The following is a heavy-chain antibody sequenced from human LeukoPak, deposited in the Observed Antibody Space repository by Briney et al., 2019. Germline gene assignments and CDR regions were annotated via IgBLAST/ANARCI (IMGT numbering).Heavy chain of an antibody. CDR1: GFTFSYYY. CDR2: ISSSGFTI. CDR3: AREVTMLTSDYYFDL. V-gene: IGHV3-11*04. D-gene: IGHD4-17*01. Sequence: RGSLTLSCAASGFTFSYYYMSWIRQAPGKGLEWVSCISSSGFTIYYADSLKGRFTISRDNAKKSLYLQMDSLRVDDTPLYYCAREVTMLTSDYYFDLWGRGTLVTVSS. J-gene: IGHJ2*01.